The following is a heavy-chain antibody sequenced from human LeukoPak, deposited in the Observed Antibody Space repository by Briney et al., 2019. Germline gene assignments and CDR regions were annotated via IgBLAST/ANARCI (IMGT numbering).Heavy chain of an antibody. D-gene: IGHD3-10*01. CDR2: IYYSGST. CDR1: GGSISSYY. J-gene: IGHJ6*02. Sequence: SETLSLTCTVSGGSISSYYWSWIRQPPGKGLEWIGYIYYSGSTNYNPSLKSRVTMSVDTSKNQFSLKLSSVTAADTAVYYCARYRGYYGMDVWGQGTTVTVSS. CDR3: ARYRGYYGMDV. V-gene: IGHV4-59*01.